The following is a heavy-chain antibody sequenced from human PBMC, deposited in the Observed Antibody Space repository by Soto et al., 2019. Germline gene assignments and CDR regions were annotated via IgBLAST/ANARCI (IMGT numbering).Heavy chain of an antibody. J-gene: IGHJ3*01. Sequence: QVQLVESGGGLVKPGGSLRLSCAASGFTFSDYYMSWIRQAPGKGLEWVSYISPSGSTIYYADSVKGRFTVSSDRSKSTVYLQMNDLRPDDTAVYYCASWHEREHAYDVWGQGTTVIVSS. CDR3: ASWHEREHAYDV. D-gene: IGHD1-1*01. V-gene: IGHV3-11*01. CDR1: GFTFSDYY. CDR2: ISPSGSTI.